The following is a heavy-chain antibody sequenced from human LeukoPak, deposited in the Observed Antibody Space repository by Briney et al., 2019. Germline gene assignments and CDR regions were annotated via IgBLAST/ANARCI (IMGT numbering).Heavy chain of an antibody. V-gene: IGHV4-39*01. CDR3: GRPNPDSSGYYGSFDP. CDR2: IYDSGST. D-gene: IGHD3-22*01. Sequence: SEALSLTCTVSGGSIRSSYYYWGWIRQPPGKGLEWIGSIYDSGSTYYNPSLKSRVTISVDTSKNQFSLKLNSVTAADTAVYYCGRPNPDSSGYYGSFDPWGQGILVTVSS. J-gene: IGHJ5*02. CDR1: GGSIRSSYYY.